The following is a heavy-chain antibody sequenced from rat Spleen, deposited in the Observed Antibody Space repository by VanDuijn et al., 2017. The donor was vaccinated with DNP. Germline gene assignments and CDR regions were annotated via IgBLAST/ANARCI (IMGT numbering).Heavy chain of an antibody. J-gene: IGHJ2*01. CDR2: IGSAAYAP. CDR3: VRWNSGHFDY. V-gene: IGHV5-22*01. Sequence: EVQLVESGGDLVQPGRSLKLSCVASGFTFSAYYLAWVRQAPAKGLEWVAYIGSAAYAPYYGYSVKGRFTISRDNAKSTLYLQMNSLRSEDMATYYCVRWNSGHFDYWGQGVMVTVSS. D-gene: IGHD4-3*01. CDR1: GFTFSAYY.